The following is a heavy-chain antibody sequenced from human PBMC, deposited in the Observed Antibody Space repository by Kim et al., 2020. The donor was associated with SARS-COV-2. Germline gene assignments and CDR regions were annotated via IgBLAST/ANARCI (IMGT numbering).Heavy chain of an antibody. V-gene: IGHV4-31*02. CDR3: ARSPYSSSWLFDY. J-gene: IGHJ4*02. Sequence: YNPSLKSRVTISVDTSKNQFSLKLSSVTAADTAVYYCARSPYSSSWLFDYWGQGTLVTVSS. D-gene: IGHD6-13*01.